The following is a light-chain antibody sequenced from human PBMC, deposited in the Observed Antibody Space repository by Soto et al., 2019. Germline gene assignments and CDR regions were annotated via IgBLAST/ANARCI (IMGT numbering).Light chain of an antibody. CDR1: SSDVGGYNY. V-gene: IGLV2-14*01. J-gene: IGLJ1*01. CDR2: EVT. Sequence: QSVLTQPASVSGSPGQSITISCTGTSSDVGGYNYVSWFQQHPGKAPKVIIYEVTNRPSGVSNRFSGAKSGNTASLTISGLQPEDEADYYCNSYTSKAPYVFGTGTKVTV. CDR3: NSYTSKAPYV.